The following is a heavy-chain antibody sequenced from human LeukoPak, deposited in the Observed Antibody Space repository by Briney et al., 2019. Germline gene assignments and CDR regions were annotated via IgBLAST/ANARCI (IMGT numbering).Heavy chain of an antibody. CDR1: GFTFSSYA. J-gene: IGHJ4*02. Sequence: GGSLRLSCAASGFTFSSYAMSWVRQAPGKGLEWVSAISGSGGSTYYADSVKGRFTISRHNSKNPLYLQMNSLRAQDTAVHYCAKSSGLRVASIDYWGQGTLVSVSS. CDR2: ISGSGGST. V-gene: IGHV3-23*01. D-gene: IGHD3/OR15-3a*01. CDR3: AKSSGLRVASIDY.